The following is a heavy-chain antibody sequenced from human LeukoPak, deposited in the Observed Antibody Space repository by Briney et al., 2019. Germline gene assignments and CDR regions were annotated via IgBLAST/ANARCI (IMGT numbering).Heavy chain of an antibody. J-gene: IGHJ4*02. CDR1: GYSFTSYW. V-gene: IGHV5-51*01. Sequence: SGESLKISCKGSGYSFTSYWIGWVRQMPGKGLEWMGIINPGDSDTRYSPSFQGQVTISADKSISTAYLQWSSLKASDTAMYYRARKAVTYGEFNYWGQGTLVTVSS. CDR2: INPGDSDT. CDR3: ARKAVTYGEFNY. D-gene: IGHD3-10*01.